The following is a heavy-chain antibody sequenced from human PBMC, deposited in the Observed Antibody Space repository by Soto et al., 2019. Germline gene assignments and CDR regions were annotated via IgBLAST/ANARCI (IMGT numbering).Heavy chain of an antibody. CDR2: ISFDGNSK. CDR1: GFSFSNFG. V-gene: IGHV3-30*18. D-gene: IGHD3-16*01. Sequence: QVQLVESGGGVAQPGTSLRLSCIASGFSFSNFGLHWVRQGPGKGLEWVAVISFDGNSKKYADCVKGRFTISRDSPKNTLFLQMNSLKTEDTAIYYCAKIAPFGGVMTLPAADVTQWGQGTLVIVSA. CDR3: AKIAPFGGVMTLPAADVTQ. J-gene: IGHJ1*01.